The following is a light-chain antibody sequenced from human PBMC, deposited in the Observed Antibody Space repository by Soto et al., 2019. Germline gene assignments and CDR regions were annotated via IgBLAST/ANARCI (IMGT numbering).Light chain of an antibody. V-gene: IGLV3-1*01. CDR1: KLGGKY. CDR2: DDT. CDR3: QAWDNSVV. Sequence: SYELTQPPSVSVSPGQTASMTCSGDKLGGKYVCWYQQKPGQSPVLVIYDDTKRASGIPERCSGSNSGNTATLTINGTQSMDEADYYCQAWDNSVVFGGGTKLTVL. J-gene: IGLJ2*01.